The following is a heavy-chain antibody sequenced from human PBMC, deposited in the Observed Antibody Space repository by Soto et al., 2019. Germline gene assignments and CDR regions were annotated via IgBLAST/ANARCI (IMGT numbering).Heavy chain of an antibody. J-gene: IGHJ4*02. Sequence: SLRLSCAASGFTFDDYAMHWVRQAPGKGLEWVSVISWHSGNIAYADSVKGRFTISRDNAKNSLYLQMNSLGVDDTAVYHCVKEGDKAAMLPYFDHWGQGTLVAVSS. CDR1: GFTFDDYA. CDR3: VKEGDKAAMLPYFDH. V-gene: IGHV3-9*01. D-gene: IGHD5-18*01. CDR2: ISWHSGNI.